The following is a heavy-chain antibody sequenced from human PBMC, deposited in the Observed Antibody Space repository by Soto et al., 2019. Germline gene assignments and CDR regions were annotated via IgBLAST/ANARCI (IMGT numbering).Heavy chain of an antibody. Sequence: EVQLVESGGGLVQPGGSLRLSCADSGFTVSSSNMRWVRQAPGKALEWVSLIYSGGSTYYADSVKGRFTISRDNSKNTLFLQMNSVRADDKALYYCARESSSGNSYFDYWGRGTLVAVSS. CDR1: GFTVSSSN. CDR2: IYSGGST. CDR3: ARESSSGNSYFDY. V-gene: IGHV3-66*01. J-gene: IGHJ4*02. D-gene: IGHD1-26*01.